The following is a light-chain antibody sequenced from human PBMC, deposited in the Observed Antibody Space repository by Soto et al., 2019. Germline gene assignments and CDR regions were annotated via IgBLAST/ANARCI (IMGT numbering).Light chain of an antibody. V-gene: IGKV1-5*01. Sequence: DIQMTQSPSTLSASVGDRVTITCRASQSISNWLAWYQQKPGKAPKLLINDASSLERGVPSRFSGSGSGTEFTLTISSLHPDDFATYDCQHYNSYSRTFGQGTNVEI. CDR2: DAS. J-gene: IGKJ1*01. CDR1: QSISNW. CDR3: QHYNSYSRT.